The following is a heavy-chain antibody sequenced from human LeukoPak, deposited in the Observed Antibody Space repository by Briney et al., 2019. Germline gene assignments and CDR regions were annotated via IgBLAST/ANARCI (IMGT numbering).Heavy chain of an antibody. Sequence: SETLSLTCTVSGGSISSGGYYWSWIRQHPGKGLEWIGYIYYSGSTYYDPSLKSRVTISVDTSKNQFSLKLSSVTAADTAVYYCAANENCGGDCYLDYWGQGTLVTVSS. D-gene: IGHD2-21*01. V-gene: IGHV4-30-4*08. CDR2: IYYSGST. CDR3: AANENCGGDCYLDY. CDR1: GGSISSGGYY. J-gene: IGHJ4*02.